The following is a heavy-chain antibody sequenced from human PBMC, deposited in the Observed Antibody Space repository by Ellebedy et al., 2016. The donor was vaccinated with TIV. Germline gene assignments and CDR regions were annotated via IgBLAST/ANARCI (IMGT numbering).Heavy chain of an antibody. D-gene: IGHD3-22*01. CDR3: ARHTSGDRRGDYYGMDV. Sequence: GESLKISCKASGYSFTTYWISWVRQMPGKGLEWMGRIDPSDSCTNYSPSFQGHVTISVDKSISTVYLQWSTLKASDSAMYYCARHTSGDRRGDYYGMDVWGQGTTVTVSS. CDR1: GYSFTTYW. J-gene: IGHJ6*02. CDR2: IDPSDSCT. V-gene: IGHV5-10-1*01.